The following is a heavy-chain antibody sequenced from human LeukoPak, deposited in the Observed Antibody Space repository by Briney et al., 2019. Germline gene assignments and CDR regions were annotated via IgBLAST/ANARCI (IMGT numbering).Heavy chain of an antibody. V-gene: IGHV4-34*01. J-gene: IGHJ3*02. D-gene: IGHD1-26*01. CDR3: AREGEVLLPGAFDI. CDR2: INHSGST. Sequence: PSETLSLTCAVYGGSFSGYYWSWIRQPPGKGLEWIGEINHSGSTNYNPSLKSRVTISVDTSKNQFSLKLSSVTAADTAVYYCAREGEVLLPGAFDIWGQGTMVTVSS. CDR1: GGSFSGYY.